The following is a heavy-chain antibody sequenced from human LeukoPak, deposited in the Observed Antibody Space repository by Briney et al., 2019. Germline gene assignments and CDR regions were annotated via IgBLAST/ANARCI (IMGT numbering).Heavy chain of an antibody. D-gene: IGHD6-19*01. CDR3: ARVASSGWYGY. J-gene: IGHJ4*02. CDR1: GFTFTKHS. V-gene: IGHV3-48*04. Sequence: GGSLRLSCVASGFTFTKHSLKWVRQAPGKGLEWVSYISSSSGTIYYEDSVKGRFTISRDNAKNSLYLEMNSLRADDTAVYYCARVASSGWYGYWGQGTLVTVSS. CDR2: ISSSSGTI.